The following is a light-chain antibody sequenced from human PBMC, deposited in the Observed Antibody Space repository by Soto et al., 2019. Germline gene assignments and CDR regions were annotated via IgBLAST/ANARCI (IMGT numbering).Light chain of an antibody. Sequence: DIQITQSPSTLSASVGDRVTITCRASQSISSWLAWYQQKPGKAPKLLIYKASSLESGVPSRFSGSGSGTEFTLTIRSLQPDDFATYYCQQYNSYRTFGQGTKV. CDR3: QQYNSYRT. J-gene: IGKJ1*01. V-gene: IGKV1-5*03. CDR2: KAS. CDR1: QSISSW.